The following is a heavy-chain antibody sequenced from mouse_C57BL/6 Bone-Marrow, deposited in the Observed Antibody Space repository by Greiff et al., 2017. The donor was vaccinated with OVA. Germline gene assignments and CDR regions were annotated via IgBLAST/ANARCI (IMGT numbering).Heavy chain of an antibody. J-gene: IGHJ2*01. CDR1: GFSLSTSGMG. V-gene: IGHV8-12*01. CDR2: IYWDDDK. D-gene: IGHD1-1*01. Sequence: QVTLKVSGPGILQSSQTLSLTCSFSGFSLSTSGMGVSWIRQPSGKGLEWLAHIYWDDDKRYNPSLKSRPTISKDTSRNQVFLKIPSVDTAETATYYCARRPYYYGSSFYFDYWGQGTTLTVSS. CDR3: ARRPYYYGSSFYFDY.